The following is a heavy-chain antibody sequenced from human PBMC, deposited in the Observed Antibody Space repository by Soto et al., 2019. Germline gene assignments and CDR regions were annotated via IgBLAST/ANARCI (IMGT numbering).Heavy chain of an antibody. CDR1: GFTFSSYW. Sequence: GGSLRLSCAASGFTFSSYWMSWVRQAPGKGLEWVANIKQDGSEKYYVDSVKGRFTISRDNAKNSLYLQMDSLRAEDTAVYYCAREQQQLVKGGGYYYYYMDVWGKGNTVTVFS. CDR2: IKQDGSEK. D-gene: IGHD6-13*01. V-gene: IGHV3-7*01. CDR3: AREQQQLVKGGGYYYYYMDV. J-gene: IGHJ6*03.